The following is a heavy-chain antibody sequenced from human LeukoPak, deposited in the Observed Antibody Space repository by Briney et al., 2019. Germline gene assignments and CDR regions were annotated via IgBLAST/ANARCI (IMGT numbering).Heavy chain of an antibody. D-gene: IGHD3-16*01. V-gene: IGHV1-24*01. CDR2: FDREDSET. J-gene: IGHJ6*03. Sequence: ASPWVSPEVSGYNLSELSMPCVAQAPGTRLEWMAGFDREDSETIYATGFPGRVTVTEDTSPDTAYMELSVLRAMDAAMYLCSTGRDVYYSYYMDVWGKGTTVTVSS. CDR3: STGRDVYYSYYMDV. CDR1: GYNLSELS.